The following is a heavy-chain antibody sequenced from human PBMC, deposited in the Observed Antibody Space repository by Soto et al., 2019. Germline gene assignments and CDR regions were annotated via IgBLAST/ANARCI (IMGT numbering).Heavy chain of an antibody. CDR3: ARVMRTYFDY. Sequence: PSETLSLTCTVPGGSISSYYWSWIRQPPVKGLEWIGYIYYSGSTNYNPSLKSRVTISVDTSKNQFSLKLSSVTAADTAVYYCARVMRTYFDYWGQGTLVTVSS. V-gene: IGHV4-59*01. CDR1: GGSISSYY. J-gene: IGHJ4*02. CDR2: IYYSGST.